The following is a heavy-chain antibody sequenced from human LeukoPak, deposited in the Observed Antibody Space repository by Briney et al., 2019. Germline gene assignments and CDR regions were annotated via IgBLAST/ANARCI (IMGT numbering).Heavy chain of an antibody. Sequence: PGGSLTLSCTASGFTFNTYGMHWVRQPPGKGLERVAFITYDRGDTYYADSVKGRFTISRDSSKTTLYLRMNSPRAEDTAVYYCYTDIVTVPAPDYWGQGALVTVSS. D-gene: IGHD2-2*01. J-gene: IGHJ4*02. CDR1: GFTFNTYG. V-gene: IGHV3-30*02. CDR2: ITYDRGDT. CDR3: YTDIVTVPAPDY.